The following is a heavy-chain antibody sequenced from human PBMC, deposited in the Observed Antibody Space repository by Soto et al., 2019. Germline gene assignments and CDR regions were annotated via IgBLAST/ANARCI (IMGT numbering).Heavy chain of an antibody. V-gene: IGHV3-30*18. J-gene: IGHJ4*02. CDR1: GFTFSAFG. Sequence: QVQLVESGGGVVQPGRSLRLSCAASGFTFSAFGMQWVRQAPGKGLEWVAVISNDGNSEHYADSVKGRFTISRDNSKNTFYLQMNSLSVEDTAVYYCAKTITTVGVSSTGRGALLDNWGQGILVSVSS. CDR3: AKTITTVGVSSTGRGALLDN. D-gene: IGHD3-3*01. CDR2: ISNDGNSE.